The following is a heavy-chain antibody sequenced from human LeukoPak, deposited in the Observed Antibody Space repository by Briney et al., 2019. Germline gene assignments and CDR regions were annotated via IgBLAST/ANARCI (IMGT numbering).Heavy chain of an antibody. D-gene: IGHD2-2*01. Sequence: GGSLRLSCAASGFTFSSYWMHWVRQAPGKGLEWVSVIYSGGSTYYADSVKGRFTISRDNSKNTLYLQMNSLRAEDTAVYYCARELSNCSSTSCLEGNFDYWGQGTLVTVSS. J-gene: IGHJ4*02. CDR3: ARELSNCSSTSCLEGNFDY. CDR1: GFTFSSYW. CDR2: IYSGGST. V-gene: IGHV3-66*02.